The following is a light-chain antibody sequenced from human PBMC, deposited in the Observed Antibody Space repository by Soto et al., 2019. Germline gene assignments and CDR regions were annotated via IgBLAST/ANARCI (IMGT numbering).Light chain of an antibody. Sequence: SYELTQPLSVSVALGQTARIPCGGNNIGSKNVHWYQQKPGQAPVLVMYRDSNRPSGIPERFSGSNSGNTATLTISRAQAGDEAYYYCQVWDSSTSSYVFGTGTKLTVL. CDR2: RDS. CDR3: QVWDSSTSSYV. CDR1: NIGSKN. V-gene: IGLV3-9*01. J-gene: IGLJ1*01.